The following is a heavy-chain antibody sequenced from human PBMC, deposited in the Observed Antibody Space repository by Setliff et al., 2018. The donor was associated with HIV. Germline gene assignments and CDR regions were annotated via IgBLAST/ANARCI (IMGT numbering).Heavy chain of an antibody. CDR3: ARDVSWRVRTYIDY. D-gene: IGHD3-3*01. J-gene: IGHJ4*02. V-gene: IGHV3-21*01. Sequence: GGSLRLSCAASGFTFSSYSMSWVRQAPGKGLEWVSSISSSSRSKYYADSGKGRFTISRDNAKNSLYLQMNSLTAEDTAVYYCARDVSWRVRTYIDYWGQGALVTVSS. CDR1: GFTFSSYS. CDR2: ISSSSRSK.